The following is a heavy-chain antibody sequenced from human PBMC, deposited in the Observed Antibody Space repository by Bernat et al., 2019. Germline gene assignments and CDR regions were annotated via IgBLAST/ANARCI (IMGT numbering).Heavy chain of an antibody. V-gene: IGHV3-33*01. CDR2: IWYDGSNK. CDR3: AREWGTVIDS. Sequence: QVQLVESGGGVVQPGRSLRLSCAASGFTFSSYGMHWVRQAPGKGLEWVAVIWYDGSNKYYADSVKSRFTISRDSSKSTLYLQMNSLRAEDTAVYYCAREWGTVIDSWGQGTLVTVSS. CDR1: GFTFSSYG. D-gene: IGHD3-16*01. J-gene: IGHJ4*02.